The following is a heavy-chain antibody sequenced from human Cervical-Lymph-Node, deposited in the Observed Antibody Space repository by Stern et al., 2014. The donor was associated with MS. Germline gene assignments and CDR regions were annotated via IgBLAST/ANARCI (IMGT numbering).Heavy chain of an antibody. Sequence: VQLLESGAEVKKPGASVKVSCKVSGYTLTELSMHWVRQAPGKGLEWMGGFDTEDGETIYAQKFQGRVTMTEDTSTDTAYMELSSLRSEDTAVYYCATDRDDFRSGYSAPTKGYGLDVWGQGTTVTVTS. CDR2: FDTEDGET. CDR3: ATDRDDFRSGYSAPTKGYGLDV. D-gene: IGHD3-3*01. CDR1: GYTLTELS. V-gene: IGHV1-24*01. J-gene: IGHJ6*02.